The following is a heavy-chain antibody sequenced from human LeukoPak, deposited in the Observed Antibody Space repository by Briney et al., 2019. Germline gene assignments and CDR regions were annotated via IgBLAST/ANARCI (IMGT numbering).Heavy chain of an antibody. CDR2: ITSSSSYI. D-gene: IGHD1-26*01. CDR3: ARYSGTYRDF. Sequence: GGSLRLSCEASGFTVSSKWPHWVRQAPGKGLEWVSSITSSSSYIFYADSVKGRFTISRDNAKNSLYLQMNSLRAEDTAVYYCARYSGTYRDFWGQGTLVTVSS. V-gene: IGHV3-21*01. CDR1: GFTVSSKW. J-gene: IGHJ4*02.